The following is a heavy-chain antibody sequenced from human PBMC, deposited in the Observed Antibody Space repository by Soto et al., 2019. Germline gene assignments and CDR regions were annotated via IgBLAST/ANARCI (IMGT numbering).Heavy chain of an antibody. D-gene: IGHD3-10*01. J-gene: IGHJ4*01. CDR2: VKSKTDGGSA. CDR3: TTDSRTTMPEVRFDY. V-gene: IGHV3-15*07. Sequence: GGSLRLSCAASCFPFSNAWINWVRQTPGTGLQWVGRVKSKTDGGSADYAAPVKGRFAVSRDDSKNIVYLQMNSVKIEDTGVYYCTTDSRTTMPEVRFDYWGHGTLVTVSS. CDR1: CFPFSNAW.